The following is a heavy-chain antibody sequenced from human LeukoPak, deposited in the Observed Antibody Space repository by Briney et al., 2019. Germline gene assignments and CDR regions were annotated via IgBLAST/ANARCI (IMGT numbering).Heavy chain of an antibody. CDR2: IKQDGSEK. CDR1: GFTFSSYW. J-gene: IGHJ6*02. V-gene: IGHV3-7*01. CDR3: ARGARTYYYSYYGMDV. Sequence: GGSLRLSCAASGFTFSSYWMSWVRQAPGKGLEWVANIKQDGSEKYYVDSVKGRFTISRDNAKNSLYLQMNSLRAEDTAVYYCARGARTYYYSYYGMDVWGQGTTVTVSS.